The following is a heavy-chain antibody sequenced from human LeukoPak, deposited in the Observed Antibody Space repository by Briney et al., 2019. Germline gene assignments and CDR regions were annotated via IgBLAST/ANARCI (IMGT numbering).Heavy chain of an antibody. J-gene: IGHJ3*02. Sequence: PGRSLRLSCAASGFAFSSYAMHWVRQAPGKGLEWVAVISYDGSNKYYADSVKGRFTISRDNSKNTLYLQTNSLRAEDTAVYYCARGGQQWLVGDAFDIWGQGTMVTVSS. CDR3: ARGGQQWLVGDAFDI. V-gene: IGHV3-30-3*01. CDR1: GFAFSSYA. CDR2: ISYDGSNK. D-gene: IGHD6-19*01.